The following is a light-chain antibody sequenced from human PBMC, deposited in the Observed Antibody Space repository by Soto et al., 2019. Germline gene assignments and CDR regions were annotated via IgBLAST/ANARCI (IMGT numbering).Light chain of an antibody. CDR1: SSDLGTYNY. CDR2: DVS. CDR3: CSYAGGYTHAV. V-gene: IGLV2-11*01. Sequence: QSVLTQPRSVSGPPGQSVSISCSGTSSDLGTYNYVSWYQQHPGKAPKLMIYDVSKRPSGVPDRSSGSKSGNTASLTISGLQAEDEADYYCCSYAGGYTHAVFGGGTKLTVL. J-gene: IGLJ2*01.